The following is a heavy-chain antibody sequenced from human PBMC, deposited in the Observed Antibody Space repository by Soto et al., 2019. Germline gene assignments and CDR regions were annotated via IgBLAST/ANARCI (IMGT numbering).Heavy chain of an antibody. CDR1: GFSLSTRGAG. V-gene: IGHV2-5*02. D-gene: IGHD3-10*01. Sequence: QITLKESGPTLVKPTQTLTLTCTFSGFSLSTRGAGVGWIRQPPGKALECLAFIYWDDDKRYSPSLKSRLTLTKDTSKNQVVLTMTNMDPVDTATYYCVRGSAYWGQGTLVTVSS. CDR2: IYWDDDK. CDR3: VRGSAY. J-gene: IGHJ4*02.